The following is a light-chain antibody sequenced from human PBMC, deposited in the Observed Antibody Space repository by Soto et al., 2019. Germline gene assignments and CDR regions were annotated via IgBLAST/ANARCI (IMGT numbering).Light chain of an antibody. CDR1: QDISNS. CDR2: AAS. Sequence: DIPMTQSPSSLSASIGDRVTITCRASQDISNSLAWFQQKPGKAPKVLIYAASSLQSGTPSRFSGSGSGTDFTLTINSLQPEDVATYYCQKYNRAPRTFGQGTEVEIK. CDR3: QKYNRAPRT. V-gene: IGKV1-27*01. J-gene: IGKJ1*01.